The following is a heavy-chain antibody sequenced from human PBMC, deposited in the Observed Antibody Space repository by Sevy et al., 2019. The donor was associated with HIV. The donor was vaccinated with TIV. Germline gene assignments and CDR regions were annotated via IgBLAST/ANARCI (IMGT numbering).Heavy chain of an antibody. V-gene: IGHV3-7*01. CDR3: ARDDGNYYFHY. CDR2: IKKDAGQK. Sequence: GGSLRLSCAASGFTFSKYWMGWVRQAPGKGLEWVENIKKDAGQKYHVDSVKGGFTITRDNAKNPLYLQMNSLGAEDTAVYFCARDDGNYYFHYWGQGTLVTVSS. D-gene: IGHD1-7*01. CDR1: GFTFSKYW. J-gene: IGHJ4*02.